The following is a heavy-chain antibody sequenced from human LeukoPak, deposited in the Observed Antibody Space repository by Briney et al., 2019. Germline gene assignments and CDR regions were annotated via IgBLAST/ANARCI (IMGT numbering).Heavy chain of an antibody. CDR1: GGSISSGDYY. Sequence: PSQTLSFTCTVSGGSISSGDYYWSWIRQPPGKGLEWIGYIYYSGSTYYNPSLKSRVTISVDTSKNQFSLKLSSVTAADTAVYYCASQKWELPYYFDYWGQGTLVTVSS. D-gene: IGHD1-26*01. J-gene: IGHJ4*02. CDR2: IYYSGST. CDR3: ASQKWELPYYFDY. V-gene: IGHV4-30-4*08.